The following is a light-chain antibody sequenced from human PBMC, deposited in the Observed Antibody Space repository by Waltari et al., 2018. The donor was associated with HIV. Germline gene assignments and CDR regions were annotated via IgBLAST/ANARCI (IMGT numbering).Light chain of an antibody. Sequence: EFVLTQSPGTLSLSPGERATLACRASKNLDRTFFAWYHQKPGQSPSLLIYGTSSRATGLAERFSGSVSGTHITLTISRLGPEDFAVYYCQVRTDSPPNYTFGRGPSWRS. V-gene: IGKV3-20*01. J-gene: IGKJ2*01. CDR1: KNLDRTF. CDR2: GTS. CDR3: QVRTDSPPNYT.